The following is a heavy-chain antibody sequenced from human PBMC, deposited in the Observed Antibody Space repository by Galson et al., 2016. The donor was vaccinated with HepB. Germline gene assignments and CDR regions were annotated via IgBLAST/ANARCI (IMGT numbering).Heavy chain of an antibody. CDR2: IHYSGST. CDR3: ARVVTYSSGQHEAFDI. Sequence: SETLSLTCTVSGGSISSYSWTWVRQPPGKGLEWIGYIHYSGSTNYSPTLKSRVTISVDTSKNQFSLRLNSVTAADTAVYYCARVVTYSSGQHEAFDIWGQGTTVTVSS. V-gene: IGHV4-59*01. CDR1: GGSISSYS. J-gene: IGHJ3*02. D-gene: IGHD6-19*01.